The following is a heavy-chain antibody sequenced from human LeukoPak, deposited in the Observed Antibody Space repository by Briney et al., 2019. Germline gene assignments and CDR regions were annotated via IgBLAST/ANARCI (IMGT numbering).Heavy chain of an antibody. CDR2: ISWDGGST. V-gene: IGHV3-43D*03. CDR1: GFTFDDYA. Sequence: PGGTLRLSCAASGFTFDDYAMHWVRQAPGKGLEWVSLISWDGGSTYYADSVKGRFTISRDNSKNSLYLQMNSLRAEDTALYYCAKDTSLGYDFWSGYPSPAYMDVWGKGTTVTVSS. D-gene: IGHD3-3*01. J-gene: IGHJ6*03. CDR3: AKDTSLGYDFWSGYPSPAYMDV.